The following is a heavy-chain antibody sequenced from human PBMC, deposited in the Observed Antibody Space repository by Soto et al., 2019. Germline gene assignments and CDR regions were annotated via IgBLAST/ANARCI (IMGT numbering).Heavy chain of an antibody. D-gene: IGHD2-2*01. CDR2: ISGSGGST. V-gene: IGHV3-23*01. Sequence: GGSLRLSCAASGFTFSSYAMSWVRQAPGKGLEWVSAISGSGGSTYYADSVKGRFTISRDNSKNKLYLQMNSLRAEDTAVYYCAKEPPTADCSSTSCYRGYNWFDPWGQGTLVTVSS. CDR1: GFTFSSYA. CDR3: AKEPPTADCSSTSCYRGYNWFDP. J-gene: IGHJ5*02.